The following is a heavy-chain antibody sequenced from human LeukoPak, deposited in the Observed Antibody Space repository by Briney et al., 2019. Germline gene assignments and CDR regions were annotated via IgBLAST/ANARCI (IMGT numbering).Heavy chain of an antibody. CDR1: GGSITNYY. Sequence: PSETLSLTCTVSGGSITNYYWSWIRQPPGKGLEWIGYFYYSGSTKYNPSLKSRVTISVDTSNNQFSLKLNSVTAADTAVYYCARDGLLNRWFDPWGQGTLVTVSS. V-gene: IGHV4-59*01. CDR2: FYYSGST. J-gene: IGHJ5*02. CDR3: ARDGLLNRWFDP. D-gene: IGHD2/OR15-2a*01.